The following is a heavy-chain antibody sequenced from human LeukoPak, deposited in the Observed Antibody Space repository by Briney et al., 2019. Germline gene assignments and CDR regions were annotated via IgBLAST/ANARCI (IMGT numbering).Heavy chain of an antibody. V-gene: IGHV4-59*12. CDR1: GGSISTYY. J-gene: IGHJ4*02. CDR2: IYYSGST. CDR3: ARDFVDY. Sequence: SETLSLTCTVSGGSISTYYWSWIRQPPGKGLEWIGYIYYSGSTNYNPSLKSRVIISVDTSKNQFSLNLTSVTAADTAVYYCARDFVDYWGQGTLVTVSS.